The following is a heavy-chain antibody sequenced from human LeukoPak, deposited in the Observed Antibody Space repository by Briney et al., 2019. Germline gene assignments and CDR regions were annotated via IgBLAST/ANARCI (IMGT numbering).Heavy chain of an antibody. Sequence: RSQTLSLTCAISGDSVSSNSAACNWIRQSPSRGLEWLGRTYYRSEWYNDSAVSVQSRITINPDTSKNQFSLQLNSVTPEDTAVYFCARGPGLRMGAFDIWGQGTVVSVSS. CDR2: TYYRSEWYN. CDR1: GDSVSSNSAA. J-gene: IGHJ3*02. D-gene: IGHD4-17*01. CDR3: ARGPGLRMGAFDI. V-gene: IGHV6-1*01.